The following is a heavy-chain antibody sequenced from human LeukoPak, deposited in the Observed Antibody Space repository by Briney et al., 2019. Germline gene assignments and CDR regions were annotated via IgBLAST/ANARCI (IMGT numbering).Heavy chain of an antibody. Sequence: SVKVSCKASGGTFSSYAISWVRQAPGQGLEWMGGIIPIFGTANYAQKFQGRVTITADESTSTAYMELSSLRSEDTAVYYCARGDSSSWDDRDYYYYYMDVWGKGTTVTVPS. D-gene: IGHD6-13*01. J-gene: IGHJ6*03. V-gene: IGHV1-69*13. CDR1: GGTFSSYA. CDR3: ARGDSSSWDDRDYYYYYMDV. CDR2: IIPIFGTA.